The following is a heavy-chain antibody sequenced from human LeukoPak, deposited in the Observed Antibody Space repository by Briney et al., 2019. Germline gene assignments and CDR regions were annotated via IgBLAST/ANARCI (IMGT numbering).Heavy chain of an antibody. Sequence: GASVKVSCKASGYTFTDYYIHWVRQAPGQGLEWMGWINPNSGDTSYAQKFRGRVTLSRDTSISTAYMDLTRLRSGDTAVYYCAREGGRVYHVLTGYYQPYYFDYWGQGTLVTVSS. D-gene: IGHD3-9*01. CDR1: GYTFTDYY. J-gene: IGHJ4*02. CDR2: INPNSGDT. CDR3: AREGGRVYHVLTGYYQPYYFDY. V-gene: IGHV1-2*02.